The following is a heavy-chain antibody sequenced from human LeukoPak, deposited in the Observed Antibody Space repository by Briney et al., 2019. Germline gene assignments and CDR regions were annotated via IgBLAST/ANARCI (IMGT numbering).Heavy chain of an antibody. V-gene: IGHV4-31*03. J-gene: IGHJ4*02. CDR1: GGSISSGGYY. CDR2: IYYSGST. D-gene: IGHD4-17*01. Sequence: SETLSLTCTVSGGSISSGGYYWSWIRQHPGKGLEWIGYIYYSGSTYYNPSLKSRVTISVDTSKNQFSLKLSSVTAADTAVYYCARAGMTTRACDYWGQGTLVTVSS. CDR3: ARAGMTTRACDY.